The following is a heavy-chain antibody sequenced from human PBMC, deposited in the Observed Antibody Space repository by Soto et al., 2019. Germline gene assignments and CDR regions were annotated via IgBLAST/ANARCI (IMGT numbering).Heavy chain of an antibody. D-gene: IGHD3-16*01. Sequence: QVQLVQSGADMKKPGASVKVSCKASGYTFTHYDINWVRQATGQGLEWMGWMNPNTGNTGFAQKFQDRVTMTRNTSISTAYMELSSLRSEDTALYFGARGGWGPPFDVWGQGTPVTVSS. J-gene: IGHJ4*02. CDR3: ARGGWGPPFDV. CDR2: MNPNTGNT. V-gene: IGHV1-8*01. CDR1: GYTFTHYD.